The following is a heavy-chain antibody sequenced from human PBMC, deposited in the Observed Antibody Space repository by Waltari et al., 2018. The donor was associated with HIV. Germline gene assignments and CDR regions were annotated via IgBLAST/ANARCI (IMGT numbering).Heavy chain of an antibody. CDR1: GFTFSNHW. CDR2: IKRDGSEK. D-gene: IGHD3-10*01. V-gene: IGHV3-7*03. CDR3: ARAPYDSGNEYYFDH. J-gene: IGHJ4*02. Sequence: EVQLVESGGGLVQPGGSLRLSCAAFGFTFSNHWLNWVRQAPGKGLEWVANIKRDGSEKYYVDSVKGRFTISRDTAKNSLSLQMNSLRAEDTAVYYCARAPYDSGNEYYFDHWGLGTLVTVSS.